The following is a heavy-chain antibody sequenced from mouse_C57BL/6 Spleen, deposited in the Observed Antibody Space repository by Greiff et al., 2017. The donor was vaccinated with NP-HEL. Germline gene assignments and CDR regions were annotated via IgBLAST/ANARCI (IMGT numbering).Heavy chain of an antibody. CDR1: GFTFSSYA. CDR3: ARGAFITTVVASFDY. D-gene: IGHD1-1*01. V-gene: IGHV5-4*01. Sequence: EVQLVESGGGLVKPGGSLKLSCAASGFTFSSYAMSWVRQTPEKRLEWVATISDGGSYTYYPDNVKGRFTISRDNAKNNLYLQMSHLKSEDTAMYYCARGAFITTVVASFDYWGQGTTLTVSS. J-gene: IGHJ2*01. CDR2: ISDGGSYT.